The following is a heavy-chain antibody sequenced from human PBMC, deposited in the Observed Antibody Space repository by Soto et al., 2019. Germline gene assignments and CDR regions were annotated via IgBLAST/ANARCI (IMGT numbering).Heavy chain of an antibody. J-gene: IGHJ5*02. D-gene: IGHD2-15*01. CDR1: GFTFSSYA. V-gene: IGHV3-23*01. CDR3: AKALGYCSGGSCYSISGFDP. Sequence: GGSLRLSCAASGFTFSSYAMSWVRQAPGKGLEWVSAISGSGGSTYYADSVKGRFTISRDNSKNTLYLQMNSLRAEDTAVYYCAKALGYCSGGSCYSISGFDPWGQGTLVIVSS. CDR2: ISGSGGST.